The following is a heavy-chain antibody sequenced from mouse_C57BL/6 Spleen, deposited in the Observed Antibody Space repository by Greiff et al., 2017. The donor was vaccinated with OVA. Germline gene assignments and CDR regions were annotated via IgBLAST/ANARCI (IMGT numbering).Heavy chain of an antibody. CDR1: SYAFSSSW. D-gene: IGHD1-3*01. Sequence: QVQLQQSGPELVKPGASVKISCKASSYAFSSSWMNWVKQRPGKGLEWIGRIYPGDGDTNYNGKFKGKATLTADKSSSTAYMQLSSLTSEDSAVYFCARELDFDYWGQGTTLTVSS. V-gene: IGHV1-82*01. CDR2: IYPGDGDT. CDR3: ARELDFDY. J-gene: IGHJ2*01.